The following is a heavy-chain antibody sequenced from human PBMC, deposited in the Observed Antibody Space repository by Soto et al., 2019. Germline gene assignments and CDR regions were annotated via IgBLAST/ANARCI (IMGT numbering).Heavy chain of an antibody. CDR1: GFTFSSYW. J-gene: IGHJ4*02. CDR3: ARSGVGAINPASGTDY. V-gene: IGHV3-74*01. CDR2: INSDGSST. Sequence: GGSLRLSCAASGFTFSSYWMHWVRQAPGKGLVWVSRINSDGSSTSYADSVKGRFTISRDNAKNTLYLQMNSLKTSDTAMYYCARSGVGAINPASGTDYWGQGTLVTVSS. D-gene: IGHD1-26*01.